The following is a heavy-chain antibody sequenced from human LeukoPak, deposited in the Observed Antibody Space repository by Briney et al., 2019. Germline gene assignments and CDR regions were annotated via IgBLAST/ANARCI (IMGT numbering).Heavy chain of an antibody. J-gene: IGHJ4*02. Sequence: SGPTLVKPTQTLTLTCTFSGFSLSTTGAGVGWIRQPPGKALEWLAHIYWNDDKRYSPSLQSRLTITKDTSKNQVVLIMTNMDPVDTATYYCGHSYHITWVVGFDYWGQGTLVTVSS. V-gene: IGHV2-5*01. CDR1: GFSLSTTGAG. CDR3: GHSYHITWVVGFDY. D-gene: IGHD3-10*01. CDR2: IYWNDDK.